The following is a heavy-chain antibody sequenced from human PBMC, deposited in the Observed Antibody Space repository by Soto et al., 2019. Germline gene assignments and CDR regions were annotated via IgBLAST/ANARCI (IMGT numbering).Heavy chain of an antibody. V-gene: IGHV4-59*01. Sequence: SETLSLTCTVSGGSISTYYWTWIRQPPGKGLEWIGYIYHNGSTNYNPSLKSRVTMSVDTSKNQYSLKLSSVTAADTAVYYCARRGYDHVTDYWGLGTLVT. D-gene: IGHD5-12*01. CDR1: GGSISTYY. J-gene: IGHJ4*02. CDR2: IYHNGST. CDR3: ARRGYDHVTDY.